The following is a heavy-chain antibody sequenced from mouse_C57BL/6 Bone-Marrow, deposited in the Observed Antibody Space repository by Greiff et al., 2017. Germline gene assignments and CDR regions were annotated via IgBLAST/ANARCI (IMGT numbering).Heavy chain of an antibody. Sequence: EVKLVESGGGLVEPGGSLKLSCAASGFTFSDYGMHWVRQAPEKGLEWVAYISSGSSTIYYADTVKGRFTISRDNAKNTLFLQMTSLRSEDTAMYYCASAYAMDYWGQGTSVTVSS. J-gene: IGHJ4*01. V-gene: IGHV5-17*01. CDR3: ASAYAMDY. CDR2: ISSGSSTI. CDR1: GFTFSDYG.